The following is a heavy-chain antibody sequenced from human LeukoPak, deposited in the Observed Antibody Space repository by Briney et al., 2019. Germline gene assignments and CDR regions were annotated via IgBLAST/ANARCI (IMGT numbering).Heavy chain of an antibody. D-gene: IGHD4-17*01. CDR1: GGSISSGDYY. CDR3: ARIPPIYGDYSDY. J-gene: IGHJ4*02. Sequence: SETLSLTCTVSGGSISSGDYYWSWIRQPPGKGLECIGYIYYSGSTYYNPSLKSRVTISVDTSKNQFSLKLSSVTAADTAVYYCARIPPIYGDYSDYWGQGTLVTVSS. V-gene: IGHV4-30-4*01. CDR2: IYYSGST.